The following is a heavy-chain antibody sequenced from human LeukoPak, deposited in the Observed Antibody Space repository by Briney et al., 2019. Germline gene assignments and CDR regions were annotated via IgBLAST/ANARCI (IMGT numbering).Heavy chain of an antibody. V-gene: IGHV3-23*01. CDR2: ISGGGTPT. D-gene: IGHD6-13*01. CDR3: ASSDIIAAAGL. Sequence: GGSLRLSCVVSGFTFSDYAMSWVRQAPGKGLEWVSAISGGGTPTFYADSVKGRFITSRDNSKNTLYLQMNSLRTEDTAVYFCASSDIIAAAGLWGQGTLVTVSS. CDR1: GFTFSDYA. J-gene: IGHJ4*02.